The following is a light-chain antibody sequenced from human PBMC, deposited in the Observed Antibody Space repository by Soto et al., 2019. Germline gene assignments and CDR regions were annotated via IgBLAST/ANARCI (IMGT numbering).Light chain of an antibody. V-gene: IGKV3-20*01. J-gene: IGKJ4*01. CDR1: QSVSSSY. CDR2: GAS. CDR3: QQSYSTPLT. Sequence: EIVLTQSPGTLSLSPGERATLSCRASQSVSSSYLAWYQQKPGQAPRLLIYGASSRATGIPDRFSGSGSGPDFTLTISRLEPEDFATYYCQQSYSTPLTFGGGTKVDIK.